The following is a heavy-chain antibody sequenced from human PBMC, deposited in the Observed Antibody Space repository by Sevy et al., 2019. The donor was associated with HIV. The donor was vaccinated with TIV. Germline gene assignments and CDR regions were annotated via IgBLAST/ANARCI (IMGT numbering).Heavy chain of an antibody. CDR1: GGSISSGGYY. V-gene: IGHV4-31*03. D-gene: IGHD3-10*01. CDR3: ASGHYYGSGSYPSFDY. CDR2: IYYSGST. J-gene: IGHJ4*02. Sequence: SETLSLTCTVSGGSISSGGYYWSWIRQHPGKGLEWIGYIYYSGSTYYNPSLKSRVTLSVDTSKNQFSLKLSSVTAADTAVYYCASGHYYGSGSYPSFDYWGQGTLVTVSS.